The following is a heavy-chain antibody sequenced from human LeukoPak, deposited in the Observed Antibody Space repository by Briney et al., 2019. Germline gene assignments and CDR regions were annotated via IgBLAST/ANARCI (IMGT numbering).Heavy chain of an antibody. CDR3: ARLVVSSWDNEVLLGRDY. J-gene: IGHJ4*02. V-gene: IGHV4-39*01. Sequence: SETLSLTCTVSGGSISSSSYYWGWIRQPPGKGLEWIGYIYYRGSTYYNPSLNSRVTISVDTSQNQFSLKLSAVTAADTAVYYCARLVVSSWDNEVLLGRDYWGQGTLVTVSS. CDR2: IYYRGST. CDR1: GGSISSSSYY. D-gene: IGHD6-13*01.